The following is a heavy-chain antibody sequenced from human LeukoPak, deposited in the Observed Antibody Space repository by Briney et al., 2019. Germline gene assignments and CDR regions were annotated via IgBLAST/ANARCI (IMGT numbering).Heavy chain of an antibody. V-gene: IGHV3-9*03. D-gene: IGHD1-26*01. CDR2: ISWNSGSI. Sequence: GRSLRLSCAASGFTFDDYAMHWVRQAPGKGLEWVSDISWNSGSIGYADSVKGRFTISRDNAKNSLYLQMKSLRAEYMALYCCARDVVWDLRGGAFDIGGRGKRVPVSS. CDR1: GFTFDDYA. CDR3: ARDVVWDLRGGAFDI. J-gene: IGHJ3*02.